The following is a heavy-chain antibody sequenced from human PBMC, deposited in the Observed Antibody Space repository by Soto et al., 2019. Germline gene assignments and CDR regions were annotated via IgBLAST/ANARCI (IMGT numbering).Heavy chain of an antibody. CDR3: AREWGRLFDYYYGMDV. Sequence: QVQLVQSGAEVKKPGASVKVSCKASGYTFTSYGISWVRQAPGQGLEWMGWISAYNGNTNYAQKLQGRVTMTTDRSTRTAYMELRSLRSDDTAVYYCAREWGRLFDYYYGMDVWGQGTTVTVSS. D-gene: IGHD3-16*01. V-gene: IGHV1-18*01. J-gene: IGHJ6*02. CDR2: ISAYNGNT. CDR1: GYTFTSYG.